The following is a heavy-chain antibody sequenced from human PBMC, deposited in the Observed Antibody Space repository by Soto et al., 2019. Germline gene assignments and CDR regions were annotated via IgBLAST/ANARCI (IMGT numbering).Heavy chain of an antibody. CDR1: GYSFTSHD. D-gene: IGHD4-4*01. Sequence: QVQLVQSGAEVKKPGASVKVSCRASGYSFTSHDIHWVRQATGQGLEWMGWMNPTTGNTGYAQKFQGRITMTRNTSITTASMELSSLRSDDTAVYYCARGRTTVVTGYNWFDPWGQGTLVTVSS. J-gene: IGHJ5*02. CDR2: MNPTTGNT. V-gene: IGHV1-8*01. CDR3: ARGRTTVVTGYNWFDP.